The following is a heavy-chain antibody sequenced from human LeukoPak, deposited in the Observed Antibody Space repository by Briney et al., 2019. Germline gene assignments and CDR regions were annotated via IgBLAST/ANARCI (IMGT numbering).Heavy chain of an antibody. J-gene: IGHJ4*02. CDR2: ISGSGGST. CDR3: AKGLLPSRIVGATSPFDY. D-gene: IGHD1-26*01. CDR1: GFTFSSYA. V-gene: IGHV3-23*01. Sequence: PGGSLRLSCAASGFTFSSYAMSWVRQAPGKGLEWVSAISGSGGSTYYADSVKGRFTISRDNSKNTLYLQMNSLRAEDTAVYYCAKGLLPSRIVGATSPFDYWGQGTLVTISS.